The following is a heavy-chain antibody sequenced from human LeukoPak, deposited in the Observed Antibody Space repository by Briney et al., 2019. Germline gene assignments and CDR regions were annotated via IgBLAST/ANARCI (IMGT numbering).Heavy chain of an antibody. Sequence: GGSLRLSCAASGFTFSNYAMSWVRQAPGKGLEWVSAISDSGDRTYYADSVKGRFTISRDNSKNTLYLQMNSLRAEDTAVYYCAKDPGLFMVRRIINYFDYWGRGTLVTVSS. D-gene: IGHD3-10*01. CDR1: GFTFSNYA. CDR3: AKDPGLFMVRRIINYFDY. V-gene: IGHV3-23*01. J-gene: IGHJ4*02. CDR2: ISDSGDRT.